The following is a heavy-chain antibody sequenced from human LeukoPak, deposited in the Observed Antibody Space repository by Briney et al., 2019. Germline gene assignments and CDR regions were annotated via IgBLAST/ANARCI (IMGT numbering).Heavy chain of an antibody. CDR1: GGSITSSSYY. CDR2: IYYSGST. CDR3: ARVVAVAGLLHWFDP. Sequence: SETLSLTCSVSGGSITSSSYYWGWIRQPPGKGLEWIGSIYYSGSTYYNPSLKSRITISVDTSKKQFSLKVNSVTAADTAVYYCARVVAVAGLLHWFDPWGQGTLVTVSS. J-gene: IGHJ5*02. V-gene: IGHV4-39*07. D-gene: IGHD6-19*01.